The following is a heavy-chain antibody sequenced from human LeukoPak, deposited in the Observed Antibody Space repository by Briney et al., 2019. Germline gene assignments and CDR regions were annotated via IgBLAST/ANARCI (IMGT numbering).Heavy chain of an antibody. CDR1: GFTFSSYG. CDR2: IWYDGSNK. CDR3: ARDANYDFWSGYPTFDY. V-gene: IGHV3-33*01. J-gene: IGHJ4*02. Sequence: GGSLRLSCAASGFTFSSYGMHWVRQAPGKGLEWVAVIWYDGSNKYYADSVKGRFTISRDNSKNTLYLQMNSLRAEDTVVYYCARDANYDFWSGYPTFDYWGQGTLVTVSS. D-gene: IGHD3-3*01.